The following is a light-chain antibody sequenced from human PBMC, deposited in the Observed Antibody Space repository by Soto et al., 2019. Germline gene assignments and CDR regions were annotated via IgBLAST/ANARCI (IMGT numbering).Light chain of an antibody. J-gene: IGLJ1*01. CDR3: CSYAGSYTFV. CDR1: SSDVGGYNH. CDR2: DVS. V-gene: IGLV2-11*01. Sequence: QSALTQPRSVSGSPGQSVTISCTGTSSDVGGYNHVSWYQQHPGKVPKFMIYDVSKRPSGVPDRFSGSKSGNTASLTISGLQAEDEADYYCCSYAGSYTFVFGTGTQLTVL.